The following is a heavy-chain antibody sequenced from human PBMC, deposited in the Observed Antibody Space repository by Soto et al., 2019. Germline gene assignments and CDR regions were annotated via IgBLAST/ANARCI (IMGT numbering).Heavy chain of an antibody. V-gene: IGHV1-69*13. J-gene: IGHJ6*02. CDR2: IIPIFGTA. CDR3: ARAPSRDGWNYYYYYGMDV. Sequence: ASVKVSCKASGGTFSSYAISWVRQAPGQGLEWMGGIIPIFGTANYAQKFQGRVTITADESTSTAYMELSSLRSEDTAVYYCARAPSRDGWNYYYYYGMDVWGQGTTVTVSS. CDR1: GGTFSSYA. D-gene: IGHD6-19*01.